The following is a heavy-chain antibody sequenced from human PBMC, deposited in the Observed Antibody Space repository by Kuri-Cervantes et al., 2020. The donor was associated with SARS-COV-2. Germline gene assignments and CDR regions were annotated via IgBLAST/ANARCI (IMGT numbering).Heavy chain of an antibody. V-gene: IGHV1-69*13. Sequence: SVKVSCKASGGTLSTYGITWVRQAPGQGLEWMGGIIPIFGTANYAQKFQGRVTITADESTSTAYMELSSLRSEDTAVYYCARTPPSYCSGGSCYGWFDPWGQGTLVTVSS. J-gene: IGHJ5*02. CDR1: GGTLSTYG. D-gene: IGHD2-15*01. CDR3: ARTPPSYCSGGSCYGWFDP. CDR2: IIPIFGTA.